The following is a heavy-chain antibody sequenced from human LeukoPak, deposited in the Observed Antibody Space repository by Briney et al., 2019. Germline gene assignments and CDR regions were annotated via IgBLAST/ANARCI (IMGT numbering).Heavy chain of an antibody. D-gene: IGHD6-13*01. CDR3: AKAAAAEGRYFDY. J-gene: IGHJ4*02. Sequence: SETLSLTCTVSGGSISSYYWSWIRQPPGKGLEWIGYIYYSGSTNYNPSLKSRVTISVDTSKNQSSLKLSSVTAADTAVYYCAKAAAAEGRYFDYWGQGTLVTVSS. CDR1: GGSISSYY. CDR2: IYYSGST. V-gene: IGHV4-59*08.